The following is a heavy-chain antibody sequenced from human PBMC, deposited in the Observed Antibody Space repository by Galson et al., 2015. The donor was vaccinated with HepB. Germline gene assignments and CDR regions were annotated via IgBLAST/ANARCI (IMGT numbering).Heavy chain of an antibody. Sequence: SLRLSCAASGFTFRNAWMSWVRQAPGKGLEWVGRIKSKTDGGTTDYAAPVKGRFTISRDDSKNTLYLQVSSLKTEDTAVYYCTTVRVVSIQLWVRKEEEIDYWGQGTLVTVSS. J-gene: IGHJ4*02. CDR3: TTVRVVSIQLWVRKEEEIDY. CDR1: GFTFRNAW. CDR2: IKSKTDGGTT. V-gene: IGHV3-15*01. D-gene: IGHD5-18*01.